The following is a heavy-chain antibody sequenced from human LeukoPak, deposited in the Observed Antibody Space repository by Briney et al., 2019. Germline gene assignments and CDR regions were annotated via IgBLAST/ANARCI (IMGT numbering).Heavy chain of an antibody. J-gene: IGHJ6*03. V-gene: IGHV1-69*13. D-gene: IGHD3-10*01. CDR2: IIPIFGTA. CDR3: ARDLRGSGSSRDYYYYYYMDV. Sequence: SVKVSSKASGGTFSSYAISWVRQAPGQGLEWMRGIIPIFGTANYAQKFQGRVTITADESTSTAYMELSSLRSEDTAVYYCARDLRGSGSSRDYYYYYYMDVWGKGTTVTVSS. CDR1: GGTFSSYA.